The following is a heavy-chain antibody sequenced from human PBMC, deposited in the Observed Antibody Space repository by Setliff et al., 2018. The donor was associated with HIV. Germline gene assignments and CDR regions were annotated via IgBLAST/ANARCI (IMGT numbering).Heavy chain of an antibody. CDR2: ISSSGNTR. V-gene: IGHV3-21*04. J-gene: IGHJ4*02. D-gene: IGHD5-18*01. CDR1: GFTFSAYR. CDR3: AKGGYGGAYYVAGY. Sequence: PGGSLRLSCAASGFTFSAYRMNWVRQAPGKGLEWVSSISSSGNTRYYADSVKGRFTISRDDTKNTVSLQMTNLEPGDTAMYYCAKGGYGGAYYVAGYWGQGTKVTVSS.